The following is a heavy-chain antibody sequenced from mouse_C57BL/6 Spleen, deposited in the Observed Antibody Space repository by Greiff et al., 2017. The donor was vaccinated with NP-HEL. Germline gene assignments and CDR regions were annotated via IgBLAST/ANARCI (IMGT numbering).Heavy chain of an antibody. CDR3: ARSNYRSYEGFAY. V-gene: IGHV1-54*01. CDR2: INPGSGGT. Sequence: QVQLQQSGAELVRPGTSVKVSCKASGYAFTNYLIEWVKQRPGQGLEWIGVINPGSGGTNYNEKFKGKATLTADKSSSTAYMQLSSLTSEDSAVYFCARSNYRSYEGFAYWGQGTLVTVSA. D-gene: IGHD2-5*01. J-gene: IGHJ3*01. CDR1: GYAFTNYL.